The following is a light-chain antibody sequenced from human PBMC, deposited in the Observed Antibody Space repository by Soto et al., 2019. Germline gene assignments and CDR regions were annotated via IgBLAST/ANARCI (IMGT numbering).Light chain of an antibody. V-gene: IGKV1-5*01. CDR3: QQYNSYWYT. Sequence: DIQMTQSPSTLSASVGDRVTITCRASQSISTWLAWYQQRPGKAPKFLIYDASSLESGVPSRFSGSGSGTEFTLTISSLQPDDFATYYCQQYNSYWYTFGQGTKLEIK. J-gene: IGKJ2*01. CDR2: DAS. CDR1: QSISTW.